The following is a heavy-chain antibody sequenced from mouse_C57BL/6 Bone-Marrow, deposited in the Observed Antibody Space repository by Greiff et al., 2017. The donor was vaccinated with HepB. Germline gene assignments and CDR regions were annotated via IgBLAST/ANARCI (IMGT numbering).Heavy chain of an antibody. CDR1: GFTFSSYA. Sequence: EVQLVESGGGLVKPGGSLKLSCAASGFTFSSYAMSWVRQTPEKRLEWVATISDGGSYTYYPDNVKGRFTISRDNAKNNLYLQMSHLKSEDTAMYYCARDNVVASHYFDYWGQGTTLTVSS. CDR3: ARDNVVASHYFDY. V-gene: IGHV5-4*01. J-gene: IGHJ2*01. CDR2: ISDGGSYT. D-gene: IGHD1-1*01.